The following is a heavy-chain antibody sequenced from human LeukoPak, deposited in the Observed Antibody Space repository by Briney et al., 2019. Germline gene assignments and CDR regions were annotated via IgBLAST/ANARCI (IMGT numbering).Heavy chain of an antibody. V-gene: IGHV3-23*01. Sequence: PGGSLRLSCAASGFPFNYYAMTWVRQAPGMGLEWVSAISGGGDSTYYADSVKGRFTISRDNSKNTLYLQMNTPRADDTAIYYCAKTNRYISSWYDYWGQGTLVTVSS. CDR1: GFPFNYYA. D-gene: IGHD6-13*01. CDR2: ISGGGDST. J-gene: IGHJ4*02. CDR3: AKTNRYISSWYDY.